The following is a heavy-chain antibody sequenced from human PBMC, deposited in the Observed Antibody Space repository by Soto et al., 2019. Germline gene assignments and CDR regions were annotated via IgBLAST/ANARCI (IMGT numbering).Heavy chain of an antibody. CDR3: AGEYYDXLTGYSRAPYYYYGMDV. D-gene: IGHD3-9*01. Sequence: GGSLRLSCAASGFTFSSYSMNWVRQAPGKGLEWVSYISSSSSTIYYADSVKGRFTISRDNAKNSLYLQMNSLRDEDTAVYYCAGEYYDXLTGYSRAPYYYYGMDVWGQGTTVTVSS. V-gene: IGHV3-48*02. CDR1: GFTFSSYS. CDR2: ISSSSSTI. J-gene: IGHJ6*02.